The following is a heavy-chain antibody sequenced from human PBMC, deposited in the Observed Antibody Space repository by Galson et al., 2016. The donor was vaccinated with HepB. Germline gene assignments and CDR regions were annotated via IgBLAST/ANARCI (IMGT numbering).Heavy chain of an antibody. CDR3: ARGNSLDY. J-gene: IGHJ4*02. CDR1: GDTFSSYV. V-gene: IGHV1-69*13. D-gene: IGHD2/OR15-2a*01. CDR2: FIPIVGSA. Sequence: SVKVSCKASGDTFSSYVISWVRQAPGQGLEWMGGFIPIVGSANYAQKFQGRATIIVDESTSTTYLEPRSLRSEDTAVYYCARGNSLDYWGQGTLVTVSS.